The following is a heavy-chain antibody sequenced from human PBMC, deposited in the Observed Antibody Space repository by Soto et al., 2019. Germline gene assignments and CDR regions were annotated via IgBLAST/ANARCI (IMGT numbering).Heavy chain of an antibody. CDR3: AREPSP. J-gene: IGHJ5*02. V-gene: IGHV4-31*03. CDR2: IYYSGST. Sequence: QVQLQESGPGLVKPSQTLSLTCTVSGASISSGGYYWGWIRQHPGKGLEWIGYIYYSGSTYYNPSLKRRVAISVYTSKNQFSLKLSSVTAADTAVYYCAREPSPWGQGTLVTVSS. CDR1: GASISSGGYY.